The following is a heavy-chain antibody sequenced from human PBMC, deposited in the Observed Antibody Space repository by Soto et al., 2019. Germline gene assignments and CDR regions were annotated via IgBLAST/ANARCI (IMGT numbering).Heavy chain of an antibody. CDR1: GFTFSSYW. CDR3: ARGGRYYYMDV. D-gene: IGHD3-16*01. CDR2: ISSDGSST. Sequence: EVQLVESGGGLVQPGGSLRLSCAASGFTFSSYWMHWVRQAPGKGLVWVSRISSDGSSTTYADSVKGRFTISRDNAKNTLYQQMNSLRAEDTAVYYCARGGRYYYMDVWGKGTTVTVSS. J-gene: IGHJ6*03. V-gene: IGHV3-74*01.